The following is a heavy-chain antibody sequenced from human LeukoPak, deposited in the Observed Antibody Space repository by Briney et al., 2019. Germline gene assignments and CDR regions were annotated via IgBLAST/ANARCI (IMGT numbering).Heavy chain of an antibody. V-gene: IGHV1-69*04. J-gene: IGHJ6*02. CDR3: ARDQTYYGSGSYVDYYYGMDV. CDR2: IIPILGIA. Sequence: SVKVSCKASVGTFSSYAISWVRQAPGQGLEWMGRIIPILGIANYAQKFQGRVTITADKSTSTAYMELSSLRSEDTAVYYCARDQTYYGSGSYVDYYYGMDVWGQGTTVTVSS. D-gene: IGHD3-10*01. CDR1: VGTFSSYA.